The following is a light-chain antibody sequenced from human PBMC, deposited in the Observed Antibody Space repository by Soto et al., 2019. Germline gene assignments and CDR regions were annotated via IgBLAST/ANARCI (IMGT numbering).Light chain of an antibody. Sequence: DVVVTQSPLSLPVSLGQPASISCRSSQSLVYTNGNTYLAWFQQRPGQSPRRLIYKVSIRDSGVPDRFSGSGSGTEFTLTISREEAEDVGVYYCMQGTHWPRTFGQGTKVEIK. CDR3: MQGTHWPRT. V-gene: IGKV2-30*01. J-gene: IGKJ1*01. CDR1: QSLVYTNGNTY. CDR2: KVS.